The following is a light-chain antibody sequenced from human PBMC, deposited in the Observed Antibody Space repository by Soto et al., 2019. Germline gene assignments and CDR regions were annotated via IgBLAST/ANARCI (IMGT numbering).Light chain of an antibody. Sequence: DIQLTQSPSLLSASIGDRVTITCRASQDISRYLAWYQQKPGTAPRLLISLATTLQGGVPSRFSGSGSGTEFTLTISGLQPEDIATYYCQQLDLYPITFGHGTAVEIK. V-gene: IGKV1-9*01. CDR2: LAT. CDR1: QDISRY. CDR3: QQLDLYPIT. J-gene: IGKJ1*01.